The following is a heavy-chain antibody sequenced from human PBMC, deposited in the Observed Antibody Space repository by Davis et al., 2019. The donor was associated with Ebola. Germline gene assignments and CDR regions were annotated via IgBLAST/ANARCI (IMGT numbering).Heavy chain of an antibody. Sequence: PSETLSLTCTVSGYSISSAYYWGWIRQPPGKGLEWIGSIYHSGSTYYNPSLKSRVTISVDTSKNQFSLKLSSVTAADTAVYYCAKGSRYSSSSGVSLDYWGQGTLVTVSS. CDR1: GYSISSAYY. CDR2: IYHSGST. V-gene: IGHV4-38-2*02. J-gene: IGHJ4*02. CDR3: AKGSRYSSSSGVSLDY. D-gene: IGHD6-6*01.